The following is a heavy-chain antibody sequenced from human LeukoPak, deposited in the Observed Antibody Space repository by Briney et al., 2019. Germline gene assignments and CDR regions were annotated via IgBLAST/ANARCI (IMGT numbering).Heavy chain of an antibody. CDR2: ISSSSSSYI. V-gene: IGHV3-21*01. CDR3: ARDGRPCSGGSCYWGGRNYFDY. D-gene: IGHD2-15*01. Sequence: GGSLRLSCAASGFTFSSYSMNWVRQAPGKGLEWVSSISSSSSSYIYYADSVKGRFTISRDNAKNSLYLQMNSLRAEDTAVYYCARDGRPCSGGSCYWGGRNYFDYWGQGTLVTVSS. J-gene: IGHJ4*02. CDR1: GFTFSSYS.